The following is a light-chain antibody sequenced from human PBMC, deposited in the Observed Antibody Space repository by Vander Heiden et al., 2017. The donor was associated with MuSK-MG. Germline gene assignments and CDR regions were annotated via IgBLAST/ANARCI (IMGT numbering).Light chain of an antibody. CDR2: GNT. Sequence: QSVLPQPPSVSGAPGQRVTISNIGAGSDVHWYQQLSGTAPKLLIYGNTNRPSGVPDRFSGSKSGTSASLAITGLQAEDEADYYCQSYDSSLRDVVFGGGTKLTVL. CDR3: QSYDSSLRDVV. V-gene: IGLV1-40*01. CDR1: NIGAGSD. J-gene: IGLJ2*01.